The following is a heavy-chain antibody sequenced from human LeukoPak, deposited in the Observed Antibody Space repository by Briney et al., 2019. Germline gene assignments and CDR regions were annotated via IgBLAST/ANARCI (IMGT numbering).Heavy chain of an antibody. CDR3: ARHESYANALHI. V-gene: IGHV4-59*08. D-gene: IGHD3-16*01. Sequence: SETLSLTCTVSGGSIKSFYWSWIRQPPGKGLEWIGSIHYSGNTNYNPSLKSRVTISVDTSNNQFSLELSSVIAADTAMYYCARHESYANALHIWGQGTMVAVSS. J-gene: IGHJ3*02. CDR1: GGSIKSFY. CDR2: IHYSGNT.